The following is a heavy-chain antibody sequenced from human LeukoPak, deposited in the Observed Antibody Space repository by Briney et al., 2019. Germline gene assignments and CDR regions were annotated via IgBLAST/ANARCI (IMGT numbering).Heavy chain of an antibody. D-gene: IGHD2-21*02. CDR1: GGSISSSSYY. J-gene: IGHJ5*02. V-gene: IGHV4-39*01. CDR2: IYYSGST. CDR3: ASLAYCGGDCYDNWFDP. Sequence: ASETLSLTCTVSGGSISSSSYYWGWIRQPPGKGLEWTGSIYYSGSTYYNPSLKSRVTISVDTSKNQSSLKLSSVTAADTAVYYCASLAYCGGDCYDNWFDPWGQGTLVTVSS.